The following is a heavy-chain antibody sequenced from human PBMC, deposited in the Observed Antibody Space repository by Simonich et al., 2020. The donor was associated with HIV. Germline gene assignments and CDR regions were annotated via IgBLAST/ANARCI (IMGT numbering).Heavy chain of an antibody. CDR2: ISSSSSYI. D-gene: IGHD2-2*01. CDR1: GFTFSSYS. J-gene: IGHJ4*02. V-gene: IGHV3-21*01. Sequence: EVQLVESGGGLVKPGGSLRLSCAASGFTFSSYSMNWVRQAPGKGLGLVSSISSSSSYIYYADSVKGRFTISRDNAKNSLYLQMNSLRAEDTAVYYCARDGRKGSSTSCSDYWGQGTLVTVSS. CDR3: ARDGRKGSSTSCSDY.